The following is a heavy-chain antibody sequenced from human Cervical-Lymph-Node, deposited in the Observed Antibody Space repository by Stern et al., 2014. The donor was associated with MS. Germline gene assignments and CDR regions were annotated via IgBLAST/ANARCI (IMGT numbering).Heavy chain of an antibody. V-gene: IGHV5-51*01. CDR2: IFPGGSDI. Sequence: QLVQSGPEVKRPGESLKISCQASGYTFTSYWIGWVRQMPGKGLEWIAIIFPGGSDIRYSPSFQGQGTIPANKSSSPAYLQWNNLKASDTAIYYCARQRYFDYWGQGTLVTVSS. CDR1: GYTFTSYW. J-gene: IGHJ4*02. CDR3: ARQRYFDY.